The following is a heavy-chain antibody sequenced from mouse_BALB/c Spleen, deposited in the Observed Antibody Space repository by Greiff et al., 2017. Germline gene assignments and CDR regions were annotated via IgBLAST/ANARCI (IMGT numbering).Heavy chain of an antibody. CDR1: GYTFTSYW. D-gene: IGHD3-3*01. Sequence: QVQLQQPGAELVKPGAPVKLSCKASGYTFTSYWMNWVKQRPGRGLEWIGRIDPSDSETHYNQKFKDKATLTVDKSSSTAYIQLSSLTSEDSAVYYCARGLGLDYWGQGTTLTVSS. CDR2: IDPSDSET. J-gene: IGHJ2*01. V-gene: IGHV1-69*02. CDR3: ARGLGLDY.